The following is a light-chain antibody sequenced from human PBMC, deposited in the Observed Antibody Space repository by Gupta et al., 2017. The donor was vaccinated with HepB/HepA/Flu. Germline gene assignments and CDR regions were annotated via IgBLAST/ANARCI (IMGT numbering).Light chain of an antibody. J-gene: IGKJ1*01. CDR2: GAS. Sequence: EIVLTQSPGTLSLSPGERATLSCRASQSVSSSFLAWYQQKPGQAPRLLIYGASIRATGIPDRFSGSVSGTDFTLTISRLEPEDFAVYYCQQYGSSPQWTFGQGTKVEIK. CDR3: QQYGSSPQWT. V-gene: IGKV3-20*01. CDR1: QSVSSSF.